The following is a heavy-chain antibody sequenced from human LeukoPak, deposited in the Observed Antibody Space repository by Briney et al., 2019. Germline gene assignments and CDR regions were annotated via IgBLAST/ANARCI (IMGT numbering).Heavy chain of an antibody. V-gene: IGHV3-21*01. J-gene: IGHJ3*02. Sequence: AGGSLRLSCTASGFTFTSYGMNWVRQAPGKGLEWVSFIDTSGSYIYYGDSLKGRVTISRDNAKNSLYLQMNGLRAEDTAVYYCASGRSITLLRGVAMSDGFDIWGQGAMVTVSS. CDR1: GFTFTSYG. D-gene: IGHD3-10*01. CDR2: IDTSGSYI. CDR3: ASGRSITLLRGVAMSDGFDI.